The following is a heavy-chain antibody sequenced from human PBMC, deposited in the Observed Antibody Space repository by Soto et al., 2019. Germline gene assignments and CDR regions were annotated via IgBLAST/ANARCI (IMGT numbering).Heavy chain of an antibody. CDR3: ARDSAHYDFWSGYYNPYYYYYIDV. V-gene: IGHV1-46*03. CDR2: INPIGGST. Sequence: QVQLVQSGAEVKKPGASVKVSCKASGYTFTSYYMHWVRQAPGQGLEWMGIINPIGGSTSYAQKFQGGVTMNRDTTTSTDYMEMSSLRAEDSAVYYCARDSAHYDFWSGYYNPYYYYYIDVWGKGTTVTVSS. D-gene: IGHD3-3*01. CDR1: GYTFTSYY. J-gene: IGHJ6*03.